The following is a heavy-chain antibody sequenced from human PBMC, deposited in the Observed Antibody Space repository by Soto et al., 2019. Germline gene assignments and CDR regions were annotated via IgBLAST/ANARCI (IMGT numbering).Heavy chain of an antibody. J-gene: IGHJ5*02. Sequence: PSETLSLTCAVSGDSISSSSWWTWVRQPPGKGLEWIGEIYHRGGTNYNPSLRTRVTISVDKSKNQFSLKLSSVTAADTAVYYCARVPGPWGQGTLVTVSS. V-gene: IGHV4-4*02. CDR2: IYHRGGT. CDR1: GDSISSSSW. CDR3: ARVPGP.